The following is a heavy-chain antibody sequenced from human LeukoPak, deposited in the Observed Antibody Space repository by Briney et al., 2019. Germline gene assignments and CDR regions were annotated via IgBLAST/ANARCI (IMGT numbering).Heavy chain of an antibody. V-gene: IGHV3-73*01. Sequence: GGSLRLSCEASGFTFSGSAMHWVRQASGNGLEWVGHIRRKANNYATTYAASVKGRFTISRDDSTSTAYLQMNSLKTEDTAVYYCTRHLTIVEATPFDLWGQGTLVTASS. CDR3: TRHLTIVEATPFDL. CDR2: IRRKANNYAT. CDR1: GFTFSGSA. D-gene: IGHD1-26*01. J-gene: IGHJ5*02.